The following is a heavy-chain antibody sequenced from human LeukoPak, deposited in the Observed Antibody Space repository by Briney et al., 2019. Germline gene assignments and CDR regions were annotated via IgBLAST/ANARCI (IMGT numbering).Heavy chain of an antibody. CDR3: AKDYSAAHDY. D-gene: IGHD6-13*01. V-gene: IGHV3-30*02. Sequence: PGGSLRLSCAASGFTFSSYGMHWVRQAPGKGLEWVAFIRYDGSNKYYADSVKGRFTISRDNSKNTLYLQMNSLRTEDTAVYYCAKDYSAAHDYWGQGTLVTVSS. J-gene: IGHJ4*02. CDR1: GFTFSSYG. CDR2: IRYDGSNK.